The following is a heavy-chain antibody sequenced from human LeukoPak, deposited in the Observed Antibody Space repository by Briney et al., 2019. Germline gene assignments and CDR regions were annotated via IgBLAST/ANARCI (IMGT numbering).Heavy chain of an antibody. J-gene: IGHJ6*03. D-gene: IGHD4/OR15-4a*01. V-gene: IGHV3-21*01. CDR2: ISSVIFYI. CDR1: GFTFNTYT. CDR3: ARDGDYGTPVGDNYHYMDV. Sequence: PGGSLRLSCAASGFTFNTYTLNWVRQAPGKGLEGVASISSVIFYIYYGPSLKPPFPISRDNFKNSLYLQMNSLRADDTAVYYCARDGDYGTPVGDNYHYMDVWGKGTTVTVSS.